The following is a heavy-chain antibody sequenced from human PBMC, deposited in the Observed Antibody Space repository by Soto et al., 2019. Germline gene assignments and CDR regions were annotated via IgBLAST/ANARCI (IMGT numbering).Heavy chain of an antibody. Sequence: GGSLRLSCVGSGFTFSNFSINWVRQAPGKGLEWVSSISSRSDIYYADSLKGRFTISRDNAKNSVSLHMNSLRAEDTAVYYCAREYTAWPLAYGLDVWGQGTTVTVSS. CDR2: ISSRSDI. J-gene: IGHJ6*02. CDR3: AREYTAWPLAYGLDV. CDR1: GFTFSNFS. D-gene: IGHD2-2*02. V-gene: IGHV3-21*01.